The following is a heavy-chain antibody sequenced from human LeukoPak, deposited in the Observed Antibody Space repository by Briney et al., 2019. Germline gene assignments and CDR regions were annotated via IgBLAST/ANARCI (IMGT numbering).Heavy chain of an antibody. CDR1: GFTFSRYT. V-gene: IGHV3-48*01. Sequence: PGGSLRLSCAASGFTFSRYTMFWVRQAPGMGLEWVSYISGSGTATDYADSVKGRFTISRDNAKNSLYLQMNSLRAEDTAVYYCARVSYSPSPTPFDYWGQGTRVTVSS. J-gene: IGHJ4*02. D-gene: IGHD2-15*01. CDR3: ARVSYSPSPTPFDY. CDR2: ISGSGTAT.